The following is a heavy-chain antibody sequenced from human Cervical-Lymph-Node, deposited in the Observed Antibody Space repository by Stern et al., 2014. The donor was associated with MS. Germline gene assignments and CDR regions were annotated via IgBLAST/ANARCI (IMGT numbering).Heavy chain of an antibody. J-gene: IGHJ3*02. CDR2: ISSGGTYI. CDR3: ARVYRAFDI. CDR1: GFDFNNYT. Sequence: EVQLVESGGGLVKPGGSLRLSCAASGFDFNNYTMNWVRQTPGKGPEWVSSISSGGTYIYYAKSVRGRFTISRDNAKKSLYLQMSSLTAEDTAVYYCARVYRAFDIWGQGTMVLVSS. D-gene: IGHD3-16*02. V-gene: IGHV3-21*01.